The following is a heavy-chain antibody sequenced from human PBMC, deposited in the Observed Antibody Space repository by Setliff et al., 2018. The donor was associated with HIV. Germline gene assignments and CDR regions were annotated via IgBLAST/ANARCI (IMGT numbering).Heavy chain of an antibody. D-gene: IGHD6-6*01. Sequence: KPSETLSLTCTVSGGSINNDIYFWTWIRQRPGKGLEWIGYIYYSGSTHSNPSLKSRLTISADTSSNQFSLKLNSVTAADTAIYYCARSSRSSPFWFDYWGLGTLVTVSS. CDR1: GGSINNDIYF. J-gene: IGHJ4*01. CDR2: IYYSGST. CDR3: ARSSRSSPFWFDY. V-gene: IGHV4-31*02.